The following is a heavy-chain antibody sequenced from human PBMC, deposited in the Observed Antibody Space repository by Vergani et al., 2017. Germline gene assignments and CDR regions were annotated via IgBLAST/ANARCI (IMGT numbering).Heavy chain of an antibody. J-gene: IGHJ6*02. CDR2: IYYSGST. Sequence: QLQLHKSGPGLVKPSETLSLTCTLSGGSISSSSHFWGWLRQTPGKGLEWIGSIYYSGSTYYNPSLKSRVSISVDTSKNQFSLKLSSVTAADSAVYYCARHDSGRYDSSYYSLDVWGQGTTVTVSS. CDR3: ARHDSGRYDSSYYSLDV. D-gene: IGHD3-10*01. V-gene: IGHV4-39*01. CDR1: GGSISSSSHF.